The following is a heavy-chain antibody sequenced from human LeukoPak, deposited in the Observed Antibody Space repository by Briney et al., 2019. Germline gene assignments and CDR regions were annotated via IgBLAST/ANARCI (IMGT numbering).Heavy chain of an antibody. Sequence: GGSLRLSCVGTGFPFRSYAMTWIRQAPGKGLEWVADIGGSGSSAFYADSVKGRFTISRDNAKSTLYVEMHSLRVEDTAVYFCAKLADFWSGYYSSFYYYYMDVWGKGTAVTVSS. CDR1: GFPFRSYA. V-gene: IGHV3-23*01. J-gene: IGHJ6*03. D-gene: IGHD3-3*01. CDR3: AKLADFWSGYYSSFYYYYMDV. CDR2: IGGSGSSA.